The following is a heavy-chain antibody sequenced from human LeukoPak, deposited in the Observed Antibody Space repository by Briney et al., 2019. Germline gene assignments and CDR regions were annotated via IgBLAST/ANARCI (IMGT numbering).Heavy chain of an antibody. CDR3: ATSRGYDFDY. CDR1: GFTFSSYS. Sequence: GGSLRLSCAASGFTFSSYSMNWVRQAPGKGLEWVSYSSSRSSTIYYADSVKGRFTISRDNAKNSLYLEMNSLRDEDTAVYYCATSRGYDFDYWGQGTLVTVSS. J-gene: IGHJ4*02. V-gene: IGHV3-48*02. CDR2: SSSRSSTI. D-gene: IGHD2-15*01.